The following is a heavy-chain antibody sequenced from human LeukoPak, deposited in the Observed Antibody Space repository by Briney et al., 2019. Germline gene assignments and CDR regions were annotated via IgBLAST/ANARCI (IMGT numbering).Heavy chain of an antibody. CDR3: AKPENSAYWDAFDI. V-gene: IGHV3-53*01. CDR1: GFTVSSNY. Sequence: GGSLRLSCAASGFTVSSNYVSWVRQAPGKGLEWVSVIYSGGSTYYADSVKGRFTISRDNSKNTLFLEKNNLRAEDTAVYYCAKPENSAYWDAFDIWGQGTMVIVSS. J-gene: IGHJ3*02. D-gene: IGHD3-22*01. CDR2: IYSGGST.